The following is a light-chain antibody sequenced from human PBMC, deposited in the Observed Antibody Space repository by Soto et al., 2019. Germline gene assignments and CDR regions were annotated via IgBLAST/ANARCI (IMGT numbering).Light chain of an antibody. J-gene: IGLJ3*02. CDR1: SGSVSANYY. V-gene: IGLV8-61*01. Sequence: QAVVTQEASLSVSPGTTVTLTCGLNSGSVSANYYPSWYQQTPGQAPRTLIYNTNTRSSGVPDRFSGSILGNKAALTITGAQADDESDYYCVLYMGSGIWVFGGGTKLTVL. CDR2: NTN. CDR3: VLYMGSGIWV.